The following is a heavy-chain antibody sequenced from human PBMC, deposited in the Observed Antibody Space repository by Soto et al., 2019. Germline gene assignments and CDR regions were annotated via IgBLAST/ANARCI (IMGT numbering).Heavy chain of an antibody. D-gene: IGHD6-19*01. CDR1: GFTFSSYA. V-gene: IGHV3-23*01. Sequence: EVQLLESGGGLVQPGGSLRLSCAASGFTFSSYAMSWVRQAPGEGLEWVSAIGGRGDSTYYADSVKGRFTISRDNSRDTLYLQMNSLRAEDTAVYYCAKDLIYGYNSGRPFDYWGQGTLVTVSS. CDR2: IGGRGDST. J-gene: IGHJ4*02. CDR3: AKDLIYGYNSGRPFDY.